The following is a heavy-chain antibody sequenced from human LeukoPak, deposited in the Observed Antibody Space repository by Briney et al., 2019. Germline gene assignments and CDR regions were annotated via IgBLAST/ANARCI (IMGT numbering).Heavy chain of an antibody. CDR1: GGSISSYY. Sequence: SETLSLTCTVSGGSISSYYWSWIRQPPGKGLEWIGYIYYSGSTNYNPSPKSRVTISVDTSKNQFSLKVSSVNAADTAVYYCARELDTAILGVRACDIWGQGTMVIVSS. V-gene: IGHV4-59*01. D-gene: IGHD5-18*01. CDR3: ARELDTAILGVRACDI. J-gene: IGHJ3*02. CDR2: IYYSGST.